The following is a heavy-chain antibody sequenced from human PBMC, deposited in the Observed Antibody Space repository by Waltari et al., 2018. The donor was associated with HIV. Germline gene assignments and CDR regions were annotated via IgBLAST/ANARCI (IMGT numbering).Heavy chain of an antibody. D-gene: IGHD3-3*01. CDR1: GYTLTELS. V-gene: IGHV1-24*01. CDR3: ATAPFFGVVRGYYYYGMDV. CDR2: FDPEDGET. J-gene: IGHJ6*02. Sequence: QVQLVQSGAEVKKPGASVKVSCKVSGYTLTELSMHWVRQAPGKGLEWMGGFDPEDGETIYAQKFQGRVTMTEDTSTDTAYMELSSLRSEDTAVYYCATAPFFGVVRGYYYYGMDVWGQGTTVTVSS.